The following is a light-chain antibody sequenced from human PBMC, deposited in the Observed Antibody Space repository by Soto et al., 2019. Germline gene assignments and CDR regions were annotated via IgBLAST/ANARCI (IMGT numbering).Light chain of an antibody. V-gene: IGLV2-11*01. CDR1: SSDVGGYNY. J-gene: IGLJ1*01. Sequence: QSALTQPRSVSGSPGQSVTISCTGTSSDVGGYNYVSWYQQHPGKAPKLMIYDVSKRPSGVPDRFSGPKSGNTASLTISGLQAEDEADYYCCSFAGSYYVFVTGTKLTVL. CDR2: DVS. CDR3: CSFAGSYYV.